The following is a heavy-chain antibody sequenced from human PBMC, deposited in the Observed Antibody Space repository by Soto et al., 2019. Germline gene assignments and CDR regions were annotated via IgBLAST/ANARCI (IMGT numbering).Heavy chain of an antibody. Sequence: GGSLRLSCAASGFTSSSYGMHWVRQAPGKGLEWVAVISYDGSNKYYADSVKGRFTISRDNSKNTLYLQMYSLRAEDTAVYYCARVSRTLRFFYYFDYWGQGTLVTVSS. CDR2: ISYDGSNK. CDR3: ARVSRTLRFFYYFDY. J-gene: IGHJ4*02. D-gene: IGHD3-3*01. V-gene: IGHV3-30*03. CDR1: GFTSSSYG.